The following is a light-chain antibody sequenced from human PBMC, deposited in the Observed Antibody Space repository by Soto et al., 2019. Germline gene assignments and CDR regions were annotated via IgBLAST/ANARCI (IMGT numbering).Light chain of an antibody. J-gene: IGKJ5*01. CDR3: MQALQSLT. CDR2: FGS. Sequence: EIVMTQSPLTLRVTPGEPASISCMSSQSLLYNNTYNYLDWYVQKPGQSPQLLIYFGSNRAPGVPDRFSGSGSGTDFTLKINRVEAEDVGTYYCMQALQSLTFGQGTRLEIK. V-gene: IGKV2-28*01. CDR1: QSLLYNNTYNY.